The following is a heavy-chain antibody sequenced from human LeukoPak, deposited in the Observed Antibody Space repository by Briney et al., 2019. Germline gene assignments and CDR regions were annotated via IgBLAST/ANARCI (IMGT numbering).Heavy chain of an antibody. V-gene: IGHV4-39*01. CDR3: ARLLAGPRARPYDY. J-gene: IGHJ4*02. CDR1: GGSIRSSIYY. D-gene: IGHD6-19*01. Sequence: SETLSLTCTVSGGSIRSSIYYWGWIRQPPGRGLEWIGIIYYSGSTYYNPSLKSRVTISVDTSKNQISLKLNSVTAADTAVYYCARLLAGPRARPYDYWGQGILVTVSS. CDR2: IYYSGST.